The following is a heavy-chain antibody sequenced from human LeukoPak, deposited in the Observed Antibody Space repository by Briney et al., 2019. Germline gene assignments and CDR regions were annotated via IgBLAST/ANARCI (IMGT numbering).Heavy chain of an antibody. CDR3: ARLRGYSYGLDY. V-gene: IGHV4-59*13. J-gene: IGHJ4*02. Sequence: SETLSLTCTVSGGSINSYYWSWIRQPPGKGLEWIGYIYYTESTNYNPPLKSRVTISIDTSKNQFSLKLSSVTAADTAVYYCARLRGYSYGLDYWGQGTLVTVSS. D-gene: IGHD5-18*01. CDR1: GGSINSYY. CDR2: IYYTEST.